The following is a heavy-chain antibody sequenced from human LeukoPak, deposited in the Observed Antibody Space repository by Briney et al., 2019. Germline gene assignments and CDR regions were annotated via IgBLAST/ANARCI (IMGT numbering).Heavy chain of an antibody. CDR2: IIAVTGIT. CDR1: GYSFSNFG. CDR3: ASDKERGTFQDENY. Sequence: ASVKVSCKASGYSFSNFGISWVRQAPGQGLEWVAWIIAVTGITNYAQKFQGRVTVTTDTSTSTAYMELRGLRSEDTAVYYCASDKERGTFQDENYGGPGPVVTVSS. J-gene: IGHJ4*02. D-gene: IGHD1-26*01. V-gene: IGHV1-18*01.